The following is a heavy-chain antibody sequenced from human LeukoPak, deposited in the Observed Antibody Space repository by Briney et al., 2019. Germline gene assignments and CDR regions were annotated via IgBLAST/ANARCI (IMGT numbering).Heavy chain of an antibody. D-gene: IGHD4/OR15-4a*01. J-gene: IGHJ4*02. CDR2: IYSGDT. V-gene: IGHV3-53*01. CDR1: GFTVSSNS. Sequence: GGSLRLSCTSSGFTVSSNSMSWVRQAPGKGLEWVSFIYSGDTHYSDSVKGRFTISRDHSKNTLYLQMNSLRAEDTAVYYCARRAGAYSHPYDYWGQGTLVTVSS. CDR3: ARRAGAYSHPYDY.